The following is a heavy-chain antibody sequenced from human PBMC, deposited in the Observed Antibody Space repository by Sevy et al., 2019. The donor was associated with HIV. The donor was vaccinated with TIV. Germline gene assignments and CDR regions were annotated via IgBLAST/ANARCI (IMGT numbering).Heavy chain of an antibody. CDR2: FDHEDAKT. CDR3: ATTKDYYESSGDPFDY. Sequence: ASVKVSCKVSGYTLTQLSMHWVRLTPGKGLEWMASFDHEDAKTVYSQKFQGRLSMTEDTSTHTAYMELSSLRSEDTAVYYCATTKDYYESSGDPFDYWGQGTLVTVSS. V-gene: IGHV1-24*01. J-gene: IGHJ4*02. D-gene: IGHD3-22*01. CDR1: GYTLTQLS.